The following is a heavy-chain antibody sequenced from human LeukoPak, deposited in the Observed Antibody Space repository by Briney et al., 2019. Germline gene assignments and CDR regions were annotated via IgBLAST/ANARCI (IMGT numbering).Heavy chain of an antibody. D-gene: IGHD6-13*01. CDR3: ARAPSIAAANL. J-gene: IGHJ5*02. CDR1: GFTFSSYS. CDR2: ISSSSSTI. Sequence: GGSLRLSCAASGFTFSSYSMNWVRQAPGKGLEWVSYISSSSSTIYYADSVKGRFTISRDNAKNSLYLQMNSLRAEDTAVYYCARAPSIAAANLWGQGTLVTVSS. V-gene: IGHV3-48*01.